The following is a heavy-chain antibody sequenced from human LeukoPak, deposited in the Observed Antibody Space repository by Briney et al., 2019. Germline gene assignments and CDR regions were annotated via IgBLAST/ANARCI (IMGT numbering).Heavy chain of an antibody. D-gene: IGHD3-22*01. CDR1: GFTFSSYW. Sequence: DPGGSLRLSCAASGFTFSSYWMSWVRQAPGKGLEWVANIKQDGSEKYYVDSVKGRFTISRDNAKNSLYLQMNSLRAEDTAVYYCARDLYRIVVVPHYFDYWGQGTLVTVSS. CDR3: ARDLYRIVVVPHYFDY. CDR2: IKQDGSEK. V-gene: IGHV3-7*01. J-gene: IGHJ4*02.